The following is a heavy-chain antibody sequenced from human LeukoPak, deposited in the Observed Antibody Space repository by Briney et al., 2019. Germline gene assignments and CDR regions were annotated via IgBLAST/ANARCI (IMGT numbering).Heavy chain of an antibody. V-gene: IGHV4-59*01. D-gene: IGHD2/OR15-2a*01. CDR2: IYYSGRT. J-gene: IGHJ4*03. CDR3: ARGPNRYYFDY. CDR1: GGSISSYY. Sequence: PSETLSLTCTVSGGSISSYYWSWIRQPPGKGLEWTGYIYYSGRTNYNPSLKSRVTISVDTSKNQFSLKLSSVTAADTAVYYCARGPNRYYFDYWGQGTTVTVSS.